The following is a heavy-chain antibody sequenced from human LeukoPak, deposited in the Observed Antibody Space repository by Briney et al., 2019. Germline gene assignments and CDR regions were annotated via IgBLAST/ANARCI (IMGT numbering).Heavy chain of an antibody. CDR2: IYPGDSDT. CDR1: GYSFSNYW. D-gene: IGHD3-22*01. V-gene: IGHV5-51*01. Sequence: GESLKISCKGSGYSFSNYWIAWVRQMPGKGLEWVGIIYPGDSDTRYSPSFQGQVTISADKSISTAYLQWSSLRASDTAMYYCARRRYHDSSGYYPFEYWGPGTPVTVSS. CDR3: ARRRYHDSSGYYPFEY. J-gene: IGHJ4*02.